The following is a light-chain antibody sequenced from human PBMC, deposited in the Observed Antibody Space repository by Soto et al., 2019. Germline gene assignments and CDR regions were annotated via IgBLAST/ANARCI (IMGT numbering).Light chain of an antibody. CDR3: QVWDSDTDHVV. CDR1: NLWSKS. V-gene: IGLV3-21*02. J-gene: IGLJ2*01. Sequence: SYELTQPPSVSVAPGQTASFTCGGPNLWSKSVHWYQQKPGQAPILVIYDDDDRPSGIPGRFSGSNSGSAATLTSSRVEAGDEADYYCQVWDSDTDHVVFGGGTKVTVL. CDR2: DDD.